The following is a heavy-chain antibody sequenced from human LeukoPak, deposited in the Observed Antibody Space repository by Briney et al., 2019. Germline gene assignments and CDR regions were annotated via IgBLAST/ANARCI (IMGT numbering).Heavy chain of an antibody. Sequence: GGSLRLSCAASGFTFSTYAMHWVRQAPGKGLEWVALISYDGSNKYYADSVKGRFTISRDDSKNTLFLQMNSLRPEDTAVYYCAKVRVVFNWNYAYYFDSWGQGTLVTVSS. CDR1: GFTFSTYA. CDR3: AKVRVVFNWNYAYYFDS. D-gene: IGHD1-7*01. CDR2: ISYDGSNK. V-gene: IGHV3-30*18. J-gene: IGHJ4*02.